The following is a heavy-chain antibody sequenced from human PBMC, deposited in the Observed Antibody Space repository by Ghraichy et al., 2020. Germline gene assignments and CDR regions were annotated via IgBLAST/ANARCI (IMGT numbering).Heavy chain of an antibody. CDR1: GGSISSSSYY. V-gene: IGHV4-39*07. J-gene: IGHJ4*02. Sequence: SETLSLTCTVSGGSISSSSYYWGWIRQPPGKGLEWIGSIYYSGSTYYNPSLKSRVTISVDTSKNQFSLKLSSVTAADTAVYYCARPNKWEPYVDYWGQGTLVTVSS. CDR3: ARPNKWEPYVDY. D-gene: IGHD1-26*01. CDR2: IYYSGST.